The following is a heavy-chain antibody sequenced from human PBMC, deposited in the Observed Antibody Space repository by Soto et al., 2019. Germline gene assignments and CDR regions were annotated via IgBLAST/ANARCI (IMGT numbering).Heavy chain of an antibody. J-gene: IGHJ6*02. V-gene: IGHV1-18*04. CDR1: GYTLLSYG. Sequence: GASVQVSFKASGYTLLSYGISWVRQAPGQGLEWMGWISAYNSNTNYAQKLQGRVTMTTDTTTSKAYMELRSLRSDDTAVYYCARDLGNSYYYYYGMDFWGQGTTVTVSS. CDR2: ISAYNSNT. CDR3: ARDLGNSYYYYYGMDF. D-gene: IGHD6-13*01.